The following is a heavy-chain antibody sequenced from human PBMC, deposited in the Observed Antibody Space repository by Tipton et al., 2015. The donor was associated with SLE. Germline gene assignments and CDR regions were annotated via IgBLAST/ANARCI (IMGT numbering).Heavy chain of an antibody. V-gene: IGHV4-4*08. CDR2: VSYSGST. D-gene: IGHD3/OR15-3a*01. Sequence: TLSLTCSVSGGSINVYYWSWVRQPPGKGLEWIGYVSYSGSTNYNPSLKSRVTISVDTSKNQFSLNLNSVTAADTAVYYCAREGWRVDFHAFDIWGQGTMVTVSS. CDR3: AREGWRVDFHAFDI. CDR1: GGSINVYY. J-gene: IGHJ3*02.